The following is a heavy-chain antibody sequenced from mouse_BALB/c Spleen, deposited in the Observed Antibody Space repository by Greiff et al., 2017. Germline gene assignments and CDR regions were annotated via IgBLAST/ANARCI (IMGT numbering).Heavy chain of an antibody. D-gene: IGHD1-1*01. J-gene: IGHJ3*01. V-gene: IGHV5-6-5*01. Sequence: DVHLVESGGGLVKPGGSLKLSCAASGFTFSSYAMSWVRQTPEKRLEWVASISSGGSTYYPDSVKGRFTISRDNARNILYLQMSSLRSEDTAMYYCASPLLRAYWGQGTLVTVSA. CDR2: ISSGGST. CDR1: GFTFSSYA. CDR3: ASPLLRAY.